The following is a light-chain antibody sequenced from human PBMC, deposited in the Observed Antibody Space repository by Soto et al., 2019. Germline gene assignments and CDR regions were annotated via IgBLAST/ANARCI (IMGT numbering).Light chain of an antibody. V-gene: IGKV1-39*01. CDR1: QSISSY. CDR2: AAS. J-gene: IGKJ5*01. CDR3: QQSYSTSIT. Sequence: DLQMTQSPSSLSASVEDRVTITCRASQSISSYLNWYQQKPGKAPKLLIYAASSLQSGVPSRFSGSGSGTDFTLTISSLQPEDFATYYCQQSYSTSITFGQGTRLE.